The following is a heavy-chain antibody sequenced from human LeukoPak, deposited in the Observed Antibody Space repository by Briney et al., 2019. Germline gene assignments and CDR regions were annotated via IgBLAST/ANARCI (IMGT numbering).Heavy chain of an antibody. CDR2: IYYSGST. D-gene: IGHD3-10*01. CDR3: ARATAMVRGYNWFDP. Sequence: SETLSLTCTVSGGSISSYYWSWIRQPPGKGLEWIGYIYYSGSTNYNPSLKSRVTISVDTSKNQFSLKLSSVTAADTAVYYCARATAMVRGYNWFDPGAREPWSPSPQ. CDR1: GGSISSYY. J-gene: IGHJ5*02. V-gene: IGHV4-59*01.